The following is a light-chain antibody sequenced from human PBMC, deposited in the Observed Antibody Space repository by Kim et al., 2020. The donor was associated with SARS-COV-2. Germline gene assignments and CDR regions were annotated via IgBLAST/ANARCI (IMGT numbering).Light chain of an antibody. CDR3: QAWDSSTVV. Sequence: SVSPGQTASITCSGDKLGDKYACWYQQKPGQSPVLVIYQDNKQPSGIPERFSGSNSGNTATLTISGTQAMDEADYYCQAWDSSTVVFGGGTQLTVL. J-gene: IGLJ2*01. CDR2: QDN. CDR1: KLGDKY. V-gene: IGLV3-1*01.